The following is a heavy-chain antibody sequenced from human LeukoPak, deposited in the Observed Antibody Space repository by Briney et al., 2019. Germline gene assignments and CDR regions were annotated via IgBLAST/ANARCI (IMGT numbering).Heavy chain of an antibody. D-gene: IGHD3-10*01. CDR1: GDTFTGDY. V-gene: IGHV1-2*02. CDR3: ARGPRFRGVKLGGSRGPYYFDY. J-gene: IGHJ4*02. CDR2: INPNSGGT. Sequence: ASAKVSCKASGDTFTGDYMRWGRQAPGEGLEWRGWINPNSGGTNYAQTFQGRVTMTRDTSISTAYMELSSLRSEDTAVYYCARGPRFRGVKLGGSRGPYYFDYWGQGTLVTVSS.